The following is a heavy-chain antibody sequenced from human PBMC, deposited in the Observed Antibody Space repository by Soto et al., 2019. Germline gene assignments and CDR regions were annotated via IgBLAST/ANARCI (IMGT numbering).Heavy chain of an antibody. D-gene: IGHD4-17*01. Sequence: SETLALTCTVSGGSISSYYWSWIRQPPGKGREWIRYIYYRGSANYNPSPKSRVTISVDTSKNQFSLKLSSVTAADTAVYYCASSSYGDYGYFDDRGQRTPVTLSS. V-gene: IGHV4-59*08. CDR1: GGSISSYY. J-gene: IGHJ4*02. CDR2: IYYRGSA. CDR3: ASSSYGDYGYFDD.